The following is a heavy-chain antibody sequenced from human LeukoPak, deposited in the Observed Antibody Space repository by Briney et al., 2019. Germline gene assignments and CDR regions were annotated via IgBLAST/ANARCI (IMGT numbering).Heavy chain of an antibody. Sequence: GASVKVSCKASGYTFTSYAMHWVRQAPGQRLEWMGWINAGNGNTKYSQKFQGRVTITRDTSASTAYMELSSLRSEDTAAYYCAREVAVAGTCFDYWGQGTLVTVSS. D-gene: IGHD6-19*01. CDR2: INAGNGNT. J-gene: IGHJ4*02. CDR1: GYTFTSYA. CDR3: AREVAVAGTCFDY. V-gene: IGHV1-3*01.